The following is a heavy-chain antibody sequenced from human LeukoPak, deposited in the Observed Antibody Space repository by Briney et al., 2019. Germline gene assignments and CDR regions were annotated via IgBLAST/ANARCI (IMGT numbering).Heavy chain of an antibody. CDR3: ARGSVTMVRGVIIGPDY. V-gene: IGHV1-18*01. J-gene: IGHJ4*02. CDR2: ISAYNGNT. Sequence: GASVKVSCKASGYTFTSYGISWVRQAPGQGLEWMGWISAYNGNTNYAQKLQGRVTMTRDTSTSTVYMELSSLRSEDTAVYYCARGSVTMVRGVIIGPDYWGQGTLVTVSS. D-gene: IGHD3-10*01. CDR1: GYTFTSYG.